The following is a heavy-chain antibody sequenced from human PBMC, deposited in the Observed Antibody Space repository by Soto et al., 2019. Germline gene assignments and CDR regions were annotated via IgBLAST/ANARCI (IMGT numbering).Heavy chain of an antibody. CDR2: IIPIVGIA. CDR1: GYTFTSHY. J-gene: IGHJ4*02. CDR3: ARSYGSGSYLDY. V-gene: IGHV1-69*02. Sequence: SVKVSCKASGYTFTSHYLHWLRQAPGHGLEWMGRIIPIVGIANYAQKFKGRVTITADKSTSTAYMELSSLRSEDTAVYYCARSYGSGSYLDYWGQGTLVTVSS. D-gene: IGHD3-10*01.